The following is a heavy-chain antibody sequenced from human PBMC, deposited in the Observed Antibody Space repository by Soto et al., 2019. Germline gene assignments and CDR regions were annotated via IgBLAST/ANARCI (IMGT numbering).Heavy chain of an antibody. V-gene: IGHV4-4*07. J-gene: IGHJ6*02. Sequence: QVQLQESGPGLVKPSETLSLTCTVSGGSISSYYWSWIRQPAGKGLEWIGRIYTSGSTNYNPSLKRRVTMSVDTSKNQFSLKLSSVTAADTSVYYCARDLHEEDYYYYFGMDVWGQGTTVTVSS. CDR1: GGSISSYY. CDR3: ARDLHEEDYYYYFGMDV. CDR2: IYTSGST.